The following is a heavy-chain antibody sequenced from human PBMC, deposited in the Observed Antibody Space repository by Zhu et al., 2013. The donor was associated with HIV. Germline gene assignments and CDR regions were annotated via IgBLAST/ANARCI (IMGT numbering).Heavy chain of an antibody. J-gene: IGHJ4*02. CDR1: GGTFSSYA. D-gene: IGHD3-22*01. CDR3: ARDHNSGYYSYFDY. Sequence: QVQLVHSGAEVKKPGSSVKVSCKASGGTFSSYAISWVRQAPGQGLEWMGGIIPMFGTANYAQKFQGRVTITADESTSTAYMQLSSLRSEDTAVYYCARDHNSGYYSYFDYWGQGTLVTVSS. V-gene: IGHV1-69*01. CDR2: IIPMFGTA.